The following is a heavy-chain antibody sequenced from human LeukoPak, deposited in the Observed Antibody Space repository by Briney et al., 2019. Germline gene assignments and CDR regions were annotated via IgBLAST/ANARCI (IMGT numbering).Heavy chain of an antibody. V-gene: IGHV4-31*03. CDR1: GDSISSGGYY. Sequence: SETLSLTCTVSGDSISSGGYYWSWIRQHPGKGLEWIGYIYYSGSTYYNPSLKSRLTISVDTSKNQFSLKLSSVTAADTAVYYCARIIAAAGVYYFDYWGQGTLVTVSS. CDR3: ARIIAAAGVYYFDY. J-gene: IGHJ4*02. D-gene: IGHD6-13*01. CDR2: IYYSGST.